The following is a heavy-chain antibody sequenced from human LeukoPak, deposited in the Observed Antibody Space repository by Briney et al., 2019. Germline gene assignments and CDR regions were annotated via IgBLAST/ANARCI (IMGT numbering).Heavy chain of an antibody. Sequence: GGSLRLSCAASAFSLNAYNMNWVRQAPGKGLEWVSSISYTGTYIYYADSVKGRFTISRDNAQSSLYLQMNSLRAEDTAIYYCVRDRGTYRPIDYWGQGTLVTVSS. CDR2: ISYTGTYI. J-gene: IGHJ4*02. V-gene: IGHV3-21*04. CDR1: AFSLNAYN. D-gene: IGHD1-26*01. CDR3: VRDRGTYRPIDY.